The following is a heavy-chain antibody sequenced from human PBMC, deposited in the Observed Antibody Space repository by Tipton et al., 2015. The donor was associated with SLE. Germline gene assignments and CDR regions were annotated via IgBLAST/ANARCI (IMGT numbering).Heavy chain of an antibody. V-gene: IGHV3-30*02. J-gene: IGHJ3*01. Sequence: SLRLSCAASKFTFSIYGMHWVRQAPGKGLEWVAFIRYDGSNKYYADSVKGRFTISRDNSKNTLYLQMSSLRAEDTAVYYCTTWDAESGYQDAWGQGTMVTVSS. CDR3: TTWDAESGYQDA. CDR1: KFTFSIYG. CDR2: IRYDGSNK. D-gene: IGHD3-9*01.